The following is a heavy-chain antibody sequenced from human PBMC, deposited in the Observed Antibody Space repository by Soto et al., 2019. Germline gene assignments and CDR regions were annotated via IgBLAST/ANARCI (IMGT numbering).Heavy chain of an antibody. CDR3: ASSGLWGYVPTGNYYYYYMDV. D-gene: IGHD5-12*01. Sequence: SETLSLTCTVSGGSISSYYWSWIRQPPGKGLEWIGYIYYSGSTNYNPSLKSRVTISVDTSKNQFSLKLSSVTAADTAVYYCASSGLWGYVPTGNYYYYYMDVWGKGTTVTVSS. V-gene: IGHV4-59*08. CDR2: IYYSGST. J-gene: IGHJ6*03. CDR1: GGSISSYY.